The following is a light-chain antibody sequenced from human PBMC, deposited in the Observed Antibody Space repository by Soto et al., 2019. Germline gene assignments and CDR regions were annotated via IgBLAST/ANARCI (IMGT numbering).Light chain of an antibody. CDR3: QQRSNWSRT. CDR1: QSVSSY. Sequence: ESVLTRSPGTLSLSPWERATLSCSASQSVSSYLAWYQQKPGQAPRLLIYDASNRATGIPARFSGSGSGTDFTLPISSLEPEDFAVYYCQQRSNWSRTFGQGTKVDIK. J-gene: IGKJ1*01. CDR2: DAS. V-gene: IGKV3-11*01.